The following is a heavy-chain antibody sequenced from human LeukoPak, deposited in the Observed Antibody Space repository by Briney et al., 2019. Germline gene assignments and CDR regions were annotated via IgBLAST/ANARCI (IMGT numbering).Heavy chain of an antibody. CDR2: ISAYNGNT. CDR3: ARVVVAATNWFDP. CDR1: GYTFTSYG. Sequence: VASVKVSCKASGYTFTSYGISWVRQAPGQGLEWMGWISAYNGNTNYAQKLQGRATMTTDTSTSTAYMELRSLRSDDTAVYYCARVVVAATNWFDPWGQGTLVTVSS. V-gene: IGHV1-18*01. J-gene: IGHJ5*02. D-gene: IGHD2-15*01.